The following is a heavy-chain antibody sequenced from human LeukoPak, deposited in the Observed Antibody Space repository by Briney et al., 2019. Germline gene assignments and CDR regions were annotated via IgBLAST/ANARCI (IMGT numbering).Heavy chain of an antibody. CDR3: ARDIFIPQYYYDSSGYGLFDY. CDR2: ISSGSSTI. V-gene: IGHV3-48*01. CDR1: GFTFSSYS. D-gene: IGHD3-22*01. Sequence: QTGGSLRLSCAASGFTFSSYSMNWVRQAPGKGLEWVSYISSGSSTIYYADSVKGRFTISRDNAKNSLYLQMNSLRAEDTAVYYCARDIFIPQYYYDSSGYGLFDYWGQGTLVTVSS. J-gene: IGHJ4*02.